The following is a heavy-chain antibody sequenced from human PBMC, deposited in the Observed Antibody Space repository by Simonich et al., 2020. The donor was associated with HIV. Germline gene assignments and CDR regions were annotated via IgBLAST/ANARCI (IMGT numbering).Heavy chain of an antibody. V-gene: IGHV4-34*01. CDR3: ARLTAAGGSNQLDY. CDR1: GASFSGYY. J-gene: IGHJ4*02. CDR2: INNSGSN. D-gene: IGHD6-13*01. Sequence: QVQLQQWGAGLLKPSETLSLTCAVYGASFSGYYWSWIRQPPGKGLERIGEINNSGSNNYNPSLKSRVTGSVATSKSQFSLKVRSVTAADTAVYYCARLTAAGGSNQLDYWGQGTLVTVSS.